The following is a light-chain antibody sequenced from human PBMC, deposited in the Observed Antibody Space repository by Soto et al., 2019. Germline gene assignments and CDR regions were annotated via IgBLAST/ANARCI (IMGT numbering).Light chain of an antibody. CDR2: AVR. Sequence: SARTQPHSGSGSPGQSGTISCTGTNSDVGRYNSVSWYQQLPGKAPKIIISAVRQRPSGIPDRFSGSKSGNTASLTISGLQADDEADYFCFSYTANDNWVFGGGTKVTAL. J-gene: IGLJ3*02. CDR3: FSYTANDNWV. CDR1: NSDVGRYNS. V-gene: IGLV2-11*01.